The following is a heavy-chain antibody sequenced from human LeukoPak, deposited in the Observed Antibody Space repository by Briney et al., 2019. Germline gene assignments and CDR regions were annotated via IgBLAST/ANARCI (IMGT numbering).Heavy chain of an antibody. CDR2: ILVGSGNT. V-gene: IGHV1-58*01. D-gene: IGHD2-2*01. Sequence: SVKVSCKASVFTFTSTAVQWVRQARGQRLEWIGWILVGSGNTNYAQMFQERVTLTWDVSTSTAYMVLSSLRSEDTAIYYCASDPPYTSSSAWWGQGTLVTVSS. CDR3: ASDPPYTSSSAW. CDR1: VFTFTSTA. J-gene: IGHJ4*02.